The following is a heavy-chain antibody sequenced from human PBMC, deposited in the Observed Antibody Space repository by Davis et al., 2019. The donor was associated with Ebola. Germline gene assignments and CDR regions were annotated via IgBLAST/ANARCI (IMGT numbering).Heavy chain of an antibody. V-gene: IGHV3-48*02. CDR2: ISSSSSTI. CDR3: ARAVGELLLDPYGMDV. Sequence: GESLKISCAASGFTFSSYSMNWVRQAPGKGLEWVSYISSSSSTIYYADSVKGRFTISRDNAKNSLYLQMNSLRDEDTAVYYCARAVGELLLDPYGMDVWGQGTTVTVSS. J-gene: IGHJ6*02. D-gene: IGHD1-26*01. CDR1: GFTFSSYS.